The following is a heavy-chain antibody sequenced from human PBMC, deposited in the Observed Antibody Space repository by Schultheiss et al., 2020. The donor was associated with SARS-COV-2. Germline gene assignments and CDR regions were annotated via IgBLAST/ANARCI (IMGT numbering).Heavy chain of an antibody. CDR3: AKDNESSGWYNYYYGMDV. CDR2: INHSGST. CDR1: GGSFSGYY. D-gene: IGHD6-19*01. J-gene: IGHJ6*02. Sequence: SQTLSLTCAVYGGSFSGYYWSWIRQPPGKGLEWIGEINHSGSTNYNPSLKSRVTISVDTSKNQFSLKLSSVTAADTAVYYCAKDNESSGWYNYYYGMDVWGQGTTVTVSS. V-gene: IGHV4-34*01.